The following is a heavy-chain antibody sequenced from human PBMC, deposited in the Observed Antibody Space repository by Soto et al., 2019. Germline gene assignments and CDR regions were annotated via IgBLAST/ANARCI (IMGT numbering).Heavy chain of an antibody. CDR1: GYTFTSYA. CDR3: ARDFVVEKSGVTYYGTFGY. J-gene: IGHJ4*02. V-gene: IGHV1-3*01. CDR2: INAGNGNT. D-gene: IGHD3-10*01. Sequence: GASVKVSCKASGYTFTSYAMHWVRQAPGQRLEWMGWINAGNGNTKYSQKFQGRVTITRDTSASTAYMELSSLRSEDTAVYYCARDFVVEKSGVTYYGTFGYWGQGTLVTVSS.